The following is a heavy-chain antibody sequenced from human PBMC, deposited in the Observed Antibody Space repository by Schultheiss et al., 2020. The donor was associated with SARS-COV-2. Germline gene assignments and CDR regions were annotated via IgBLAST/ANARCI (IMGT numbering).Heavy chain of an antibody. Sequence: GGSLRLSCAASGFTFSSYAMHWVRQAPGKGLEWVAVISYDGSNKYYADSVKGRFTISRDNSKNTLYLQMNSLRAEDTAVYYCTRGRPYYFDYWGPGTLVTVSS. CDR3: TRGRPYYFDY. CDR2: ISYDGSNK. V-gene: IGHV3-30*04. J-gene: IGHJ4*02. CDR1: GFTFSSYA.